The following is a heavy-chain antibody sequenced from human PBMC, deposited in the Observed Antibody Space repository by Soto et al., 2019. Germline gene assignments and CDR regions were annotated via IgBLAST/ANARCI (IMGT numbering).Heavy chain of an antibody. CDR3: ARVPSYSTLDY. CDR1: GYTFTGYY. Sequence: ASVKVSCKASGYTFTGYYMHWVRQAPGQGLEWMGWISAYNGDTKYSQKFQGRISLTTDTYTRTAYMELRSLRSDDTAVYYCARVPSYSTLDYWGQGTLVTVSS. D-gene: IGHD2-21*01. J-gene: IGHJ4*02. CDR2: ISAYNGDT. V-gene: IGHV1-18*04.